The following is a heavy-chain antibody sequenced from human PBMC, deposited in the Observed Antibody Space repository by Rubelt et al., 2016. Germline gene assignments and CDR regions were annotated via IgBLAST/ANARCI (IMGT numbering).Heavy chain of an antibody. CDR2: INPNSGGT. Sequence: RGLEWMGWINPNSGGTNYAQKFQGGVTMTRDTSISTAYMELSRLRSDDTAVYYCAREIGPAAGDYWGQGTLVTVSS. J-gene: IGHJ4*02. V-gene: IGHV1-2*02. CDR3: AREIGPAAGDY. D-gene: IGHD6-13*01.